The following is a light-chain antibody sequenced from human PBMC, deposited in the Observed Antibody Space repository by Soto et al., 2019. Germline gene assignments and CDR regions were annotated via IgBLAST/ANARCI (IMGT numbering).Light chain of an antibody. CDR1: QSISSW. V-gene: IGKV1-5*01. CDR2: DAS. Sequence: DIQMTQSPSTLSASVGDRVTITCRASQSISSWLAWYQQKPGRAPKLLIYDASSLESGVPSRLSGSGSGTELTLTISSLQPDDFATYYCQQYHSYCPTFGQGTKVDIK. J-gene: IGKJ1*01. CDR3: QQYHSYCPT.